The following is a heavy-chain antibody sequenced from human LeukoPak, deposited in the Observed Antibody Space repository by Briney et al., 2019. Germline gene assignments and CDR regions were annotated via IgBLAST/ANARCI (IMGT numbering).Heavy chain of an antibody. D-gene: IGHD2-15*01. CDR3: ARDIVVADNNWFDP. J-gene: IGHJ5*02. CDR2: IYNGGST. CDR1: GGSISSSSYY. Sequence: PSETLSLTCTVSGGSISSSSYYWGWIRQPPGKGLEWIGRIYNGGSTKYSPSLNSRVTISVDTSKNQFSLKLTSVTAADTAVYYCARDIVVADNNWFDPWGQGILVTVSS. V-gene: IGHV4-39*07.